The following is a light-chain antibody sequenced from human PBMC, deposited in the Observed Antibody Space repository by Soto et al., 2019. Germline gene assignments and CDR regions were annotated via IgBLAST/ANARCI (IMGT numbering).Light chain of an antibody. CDR2: GAS. CDR3: QQRSNWPQYT. J-gene: IGKJ2*01. CDR1: QSVSSSY. V-gene: IGKV3D-20*02. Sequence: EIVLTQSPGTLSLSPGERATLSCRASQSVSSSYLAWYQQKPGQAPRLLIYGASNRATGIPARFSGSGSGTDFTLTISSLEPEDFAVYYCQQRSNWPQYTFGQGTKLEIK.